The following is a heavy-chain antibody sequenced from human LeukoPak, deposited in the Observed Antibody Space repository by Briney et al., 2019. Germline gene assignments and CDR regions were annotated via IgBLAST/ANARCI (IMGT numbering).Heavy chain of an antibody. V-gene: IGHV4-59*01. D-gene: IGHD2-15*01. Sequence: SETLSLTCTVSGGSISSYYWSWIRQPPGKGLEWIGYIYYSGSTNYNPSLKSRVTISVDTSKNQFSLKLSSVTAADTAVYYCASHKRYCRGGSCYSHFQHWGQGTLVTVSS. CDR3: ASHKRYCRGGSCYSHFQH. J-gene: IGHJ1*01. CDR2: IYYSGST. CDR1: GGSISSYY.